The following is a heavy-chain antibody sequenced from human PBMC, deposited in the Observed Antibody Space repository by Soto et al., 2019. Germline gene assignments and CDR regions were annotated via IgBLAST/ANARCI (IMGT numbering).Heavy chain of an antibody. CDR3: ARGDTTGPYYYYYGMDV. V-gene: IGHV3-21*01. CDR2: ISSSSSYI. D-gene: IGHD1-1*01. Sequence: PGGALRLSCAASGFTFSSYSMNWVRQAPGKGLEWVSSISSSSSYIYYADSVKGRFTISRDNAKNSLYLQMNSLRAEDTAVYYCARGDTTGPYYYYYGMDVWGQGTTVTGSS. CDR1: GFTFSSYS. J-gene: IGHJ6*02.